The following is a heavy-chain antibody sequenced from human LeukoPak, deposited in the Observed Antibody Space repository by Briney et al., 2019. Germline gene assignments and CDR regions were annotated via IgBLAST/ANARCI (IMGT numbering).Heavy chain of an antibody. CDR1: GGTFSSYA. V-gene: IGHV1-18*01. D-gene: IGHD6-13*01. Sequence: GASVKVSCKASGGTFSSYAISWVRQAPGQGLEWMGWISAYNGNTNYAQKLQGRVTMTTDTSTSTAYMELRSLRSDDTAVYYCARDNGWSGDYSSSHWGQGTLVTVSS. J-gene: IGHJ4*02. CDR2: ISAYNGNT. CDR3: ARDNGWSGDYSSSH.